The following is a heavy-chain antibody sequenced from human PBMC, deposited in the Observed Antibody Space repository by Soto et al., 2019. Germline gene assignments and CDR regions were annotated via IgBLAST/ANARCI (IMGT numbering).Heavy chain of an antibody. CDR1: GFTFSVYW. V-gene: IGHV3-74*01. CDR2: IDSDGSTT. J-gene: IGHJ6*02. Sequence: EVQLVESGGGLVQPGGSLRLSCAASGFTFSVYWMHWVRQAPGKGLVWVSRIDSDGSTTSYADSVKGRFTISRDNAKSTLYVQMNRLRAEDTAVYYCARPGYSNYGPGVDVWGQGTTVTVSS. CDR3: ARPGYSNYGPGVDV. D-gene: IGHD4-4*01.